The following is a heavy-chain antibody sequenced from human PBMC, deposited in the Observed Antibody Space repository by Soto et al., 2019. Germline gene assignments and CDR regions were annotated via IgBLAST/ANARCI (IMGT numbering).Heavy chain of an antibody. V-gene: IGHV3-74*01. CDR3: AREVLSNHDYDGFDI. CDR2: INTDGRAT. D-gene: IGHD4-4*01. J-gene: IGHJ3*02. Sequence: EVQLVESGGGLVQPGGSLRLSCGASGFSFRSHWMHWVRQAPGKGLMWVSQINTDGRATSYADSVKGRFTISRDNAKNTLYLQMNSLRVEDTAVYFCAREVLSNHDYDGFDIRCQGTLVTVSP. CDR1: GFSFRSHW.